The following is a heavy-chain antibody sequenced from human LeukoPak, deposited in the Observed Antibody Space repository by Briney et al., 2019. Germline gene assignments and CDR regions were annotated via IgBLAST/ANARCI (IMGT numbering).Heavy chain of an antibody. V-gene: IGHV1-18*01. CDR1: GFTFTSFG. CDR3: ARDIGSAPFQAGYHYYYMDV. Sequence: GASVKVSCRASGFTFTSFGFSWVRQAPGQGLQWMGWINGYNGNTEYAQNLQDRVSMTRDISTSTVYMQLTSLRSDDTAVYYCARDIGSAPFQAGYHYYYMDVWGEGTTVTVSS. CDR2: INGYNGNT. D-gene: IGHD6-19*01. J-gene: IGHJ6*03.